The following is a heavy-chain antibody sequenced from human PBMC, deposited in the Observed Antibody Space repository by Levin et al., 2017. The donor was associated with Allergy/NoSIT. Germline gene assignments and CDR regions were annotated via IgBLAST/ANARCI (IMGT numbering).Heavy chain of an antibody. CDR2: ISSSSTYT. Sequence: GESLKISCAASGFTISDNYMTWIRQAPGKGLEWVSYISSSSTYTDYADSVRGRFTISRDNAKNSLYLQMNSLRADDTAVYYCARRPLGTSYWYFDRWGRGTLVTVSS. CDR1: GFTISDNY. CDR3: ARRPLGTSYWYFDR. J-gene: IGHJ2*01. V-gene: IGHV3-11*03. D-gene: IGHD7-27*01.